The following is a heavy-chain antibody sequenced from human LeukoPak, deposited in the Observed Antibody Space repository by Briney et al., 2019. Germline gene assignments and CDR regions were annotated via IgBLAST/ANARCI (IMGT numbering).Heavy chain of an antibody. CDR1: GGSFSGYY. CDR3: ARGGWNKFDY. D-gene: IGHD1-1*01. J-gene: IGHJ4*02. Sequence: SETLSLTCAVYGGSFSGYYWSWIRQPPGKGLEWIGEINHSGSTNYNPSLKSRVAISVDTSKNQFSLKLSSVTAADTAVYYCARGGWNKFDYWGQGTLVTVSS. CDR2: INHSGST. V-gene: IGHV4-34*01.